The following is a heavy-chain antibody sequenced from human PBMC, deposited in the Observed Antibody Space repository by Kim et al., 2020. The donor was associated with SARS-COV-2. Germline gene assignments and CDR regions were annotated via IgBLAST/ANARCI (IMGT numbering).Heavy chain of an antibody. CDR1: GFTFSSYA. CDR2: ISGSGAST. J-gene: IGHJ3*02. Sequence: GGSLRLSCAASGFTFSSYAMSWVRQAPGKGLEWVSAISGSGASTYYADSVKGRFTISRDNSKNTLYLQMNSLRAEDTAVYYCAKGQYSTSWYEVDAFDIWGQGTMVTVSS. V-gene: IGHV3-23*01. CDR3: AKGQYSTSWYEVDAFDI. D-gene: IGHD6-13*01.